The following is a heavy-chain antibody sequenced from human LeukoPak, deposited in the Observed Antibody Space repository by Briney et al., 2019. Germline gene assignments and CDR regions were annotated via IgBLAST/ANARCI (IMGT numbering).Heavy chain of an antibody. D-gene: IGHD2-2*01. CDR3: ARGCSSTSCYGFDY. V-gene: IGHV3-21*04. CDR2: ISSSSDYI. J-gene: IGHJ4*02. CDR1: GFTFSDYS. Sequence: GGSLRLSCPASGFTFSDYSMSWVRQAPGKGLEWVSSISSSSDYIYYADSVKGRFTISRDNSKNTLYLQMNSLRAEDTAVYYCARGCSSTSCYGFDYWGQGTLVTVSS.